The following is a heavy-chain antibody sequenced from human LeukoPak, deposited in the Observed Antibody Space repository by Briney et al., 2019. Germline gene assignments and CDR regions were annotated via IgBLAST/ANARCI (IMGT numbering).Heavy chain of an antibody. Sequence: GGSLRLSCAASGLTLSSYGMHWVRQAPGKGLEWVAFIRYDGSNKYYADSVKGRFTISRDNSKNTLYLQMNSLRAEDTAVYYCAKDRCSGGSCYGSRTSLAYRGQGTLVTVSS. CDR1: GLTLSSYG. V-gene: IGHV3-30*02. D-gene: IGHD2-15*01. CDR3: AKDRCSGGSCYGSRTSLAY. CDR2: IRYDGSNK. J-gene: IGHJ4*02.